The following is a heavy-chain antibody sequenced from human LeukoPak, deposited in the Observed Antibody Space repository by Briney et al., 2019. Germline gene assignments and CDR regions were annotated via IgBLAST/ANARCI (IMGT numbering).Heavy chain of an antibody. CDR2: LYIGRGM. CDR1: DGSITNYY. D-gene: IGHD2-21*01. Sequence: PSETLSLTCFVSDGSITNYYWSWIRQPAGKGQEWIGRLYIGRGMEYNPSLKSRVTMSVDRANMQFSLRLTSVTAADTAVYYCARESRVVIGDGYHVDSWGPGTLITVSS. J-gene: IGHJ4*02. CDR3: ARESRVVIGDGYHVDS. V-gene: IGHV4-4*07.